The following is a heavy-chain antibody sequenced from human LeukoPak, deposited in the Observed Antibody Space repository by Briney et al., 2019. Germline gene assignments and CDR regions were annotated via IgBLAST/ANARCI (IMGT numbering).Heavy chain of an antibody. CDR2: ISSSSSYT. CDR1: GFTFSDYY. D-gene: IGHD2-15*01. J-gene: IGHJ4*02. CDR3: ARGGIVVVVAPLDY. V-gene: IGHV3-11*05. Sequence: PGGSLRLSCAASGFTFSDYYMSWIRQAPGKGLEWVSYISSSSSYTNYADSVKGRFTISRDNAKNSLYLQMNSLRAEDTAVCYCARGGIVVVVAPLDYWGQGTLVTVSS.